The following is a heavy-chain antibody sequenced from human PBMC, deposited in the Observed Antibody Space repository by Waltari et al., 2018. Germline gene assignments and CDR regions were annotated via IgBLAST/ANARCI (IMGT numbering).Heavy chain of an antibody. CDR1: GASVTPAS. CDR3: ARQATDTYYYYYMDV. Sequence: QVQLQESGPGLVKPSETLSLPCTVSGASVTPASWSWIRPSPGKGLEWMGYIYSSGSTNYNPSLKSRVTLSIDTSKNQFSLKLNSVTAADTAVYYCARQATDTYYYYYMDVWGKGTTVTVSS. J-gene: IGHJ6*03. D-gene: IGHD2-21*02. CDR2: IYSSGST. V-gene: IGHV4-59*08.